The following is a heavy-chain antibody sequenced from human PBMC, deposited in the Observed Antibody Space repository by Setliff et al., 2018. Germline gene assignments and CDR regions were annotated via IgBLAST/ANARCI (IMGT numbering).Heavy chain of an antibody. CDR2: ISSDSRTI. J-gene: IGHJ4*02. CDR1: GITFRTYS. V-gene: IGHV3-48*01. Sequence: GGSLRLSCAASGITFRTYSLNWVRQAPGRGLEWISFISSDSRTIYYADSVKCRFTISRDNAKNSLDLQMNSLRAEDSAMYYCTRGTFSDFWSGDYYDYWGQGTLVTVSS. CDR3: TRGTFSDFWSGDYYDY. D-gene: IGHD3-3*01.